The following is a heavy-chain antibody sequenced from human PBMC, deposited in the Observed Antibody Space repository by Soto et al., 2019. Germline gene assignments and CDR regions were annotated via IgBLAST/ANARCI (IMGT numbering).Heavy chain of an antibody. Sequence: ASVKVSCKASGYTFTSYCISWVRQAPGQGLEWMGWISAYNGNTNYAQKLQGRVTMTTDTSTSTAYMELRSLRSDDTAVYYCARPDGACYYYGMDVWGQGTTVTVSS. D-gene: IGHD1-26*01. CDR3: ARPDGACYYYGMDV. J-gene: IGHJ6*02. CDR1: GYTFTSYC. CDR2: ISAYNGNT. V-gene: IGHV1-18*01.